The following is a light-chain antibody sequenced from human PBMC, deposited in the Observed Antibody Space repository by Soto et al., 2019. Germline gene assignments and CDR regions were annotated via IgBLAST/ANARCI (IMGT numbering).Light chain of an antibody. CDR2: GAS. CDR3: QQYGSSSWT. J-gene: IGKJ1*01. Sequence: EIVITQSPGTQSLSPGERATLSCRASQSVSSSYLAWYQQRPGQAPRLLIYGASSRETGIPDRFSGSGAGTECTRTISRLEDEDFEVGECQQYGSSSWTFGQGTKVDIK. CDR1: QSVSSSY. V-gene: IGKV3-20*01.